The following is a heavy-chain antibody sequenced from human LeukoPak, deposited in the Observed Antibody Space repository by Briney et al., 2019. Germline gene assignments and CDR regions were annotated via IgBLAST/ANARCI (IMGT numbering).Heavy chain of an antibody. CDR1: GGSISSYY. D-gene: IGHD1-7*01. V-gene: IGHV4-4*07. CDR3: ARYNWNYEPHDAFDI. J-gene: IGHJ3*02. CDR2: IYTSGST. Sequence: PSETLSLTCTVSGGSISSYYWSWIRQPAGKGLEWIGRIYTSGSTNYNPSLKSRVTMSVDTSKNQFSLKLSSVTAAGTAVYYCARYNWNYEPHDAFDIWGQGTMVTVSS.